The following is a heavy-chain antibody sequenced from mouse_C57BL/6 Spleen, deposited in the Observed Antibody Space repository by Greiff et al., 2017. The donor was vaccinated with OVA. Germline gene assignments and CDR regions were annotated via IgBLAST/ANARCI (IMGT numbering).Heavy chain of an antibody. CDR1: GYTFTGYW. V-gene: IGHV1-9*01. CDR3: ARRGLLYYYDY. D-gene: IGHD1-1*01. CDR2: IYPGSGGT. Sequence: VQLQESGAELMKPGASVKLSCKASGYTFTGYWIEWVKQRPGHGLEWIGEIYPGSGGTNYNEKFKGKATFTADTSSNTAYMQLSSLTTEDSAIYYCARRGLLYYYDYWGQGTTLTVSA. J-gene: IGHJ2*01.